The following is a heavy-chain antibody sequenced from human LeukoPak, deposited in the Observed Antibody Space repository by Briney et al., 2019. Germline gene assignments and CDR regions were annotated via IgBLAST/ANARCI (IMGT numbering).Heavy chain of an antibody. J-gene: IGHJ4*02. CDR2: IYTSGST. D-gene: IGHD5-24*01. CDR1: GGSISSYY. CDR3: ARDRLGRDGYNYFDY. Sequence: PSETLSLTCTVSGGSISSYYWSWIRQPAGKGLEWIGRIYTSGSTNYNPSLKIRVTMSVDTSKNQFSLKLSSVTAADTAVYYCARDRLGRDGYNYFDYWGQGTLVTVSS. V-gene: IGHV4-4*07.